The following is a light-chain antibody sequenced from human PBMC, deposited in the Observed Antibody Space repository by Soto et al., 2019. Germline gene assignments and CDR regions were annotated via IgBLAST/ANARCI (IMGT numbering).Light chain of an antibody. J-gene: IGKJ5*01. CDR1: QSVSIH. Sequence: ETVMTQSPGTLSVSLGERATLSCRASQSVSIHLAWYQQKPGQAPRLLIYDTSTRATGIPARFSGSGSGTEFTLTISSLQSEDFAVYCCHQYNNWPLTFGPGTRLEIK. CDR3: HQYNNWPLT. V-gene: IGKV3-15*01. CDR2: DTS.